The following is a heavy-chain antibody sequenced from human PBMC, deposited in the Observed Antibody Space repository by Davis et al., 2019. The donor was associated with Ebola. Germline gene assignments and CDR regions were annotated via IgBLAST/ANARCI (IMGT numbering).Heavy chain of an antibody. CDR3: AGSYLMGWELLQPFDY. J-gene: IGHJ4*02. Sequence: ASVKVSCKASGYTFTSYAMHWVRQAPGQRLEWMGWINAGNGNTKYSQKFQGRVTITRDTSASTAYMELSCLRSEDTAVYYCAGSYLMGWELLQPFDYWGQGTLVTVSS. D-gene: IGHD1-26*01. CDR1: GYTFTSYA. V-gene: IGHV1-3*01. CDR2: INAGNGNT.